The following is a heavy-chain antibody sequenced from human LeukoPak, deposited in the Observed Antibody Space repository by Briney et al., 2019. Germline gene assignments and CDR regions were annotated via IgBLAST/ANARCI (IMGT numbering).Heavy chain of an antibody. CDR1: GFTFSNYN. Sequence: GGSLRLSCAASGFTFSNYNMNWVRQAPGKGLEWVSSISSSSSYIYYADSVKGRFTISRGNAKSSLSLQMNSLRAEDTAVYYCCGSEGYGSPTHWFDPWGQGTLVTVSS. V-gene: IGHV3-21*01. CDR3: CGSEGYGSPTHWFDP. CDR2: ISSSSSYI. J-gene: IGHJ5*02. D-gene: IGHD6-13*01.